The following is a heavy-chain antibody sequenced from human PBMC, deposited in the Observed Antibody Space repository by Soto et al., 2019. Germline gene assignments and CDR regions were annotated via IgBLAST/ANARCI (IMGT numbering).Heavy chain of an antibody. V-gene: IGHV4-30-4*01. CDR3: ARVGGFGATTIDY. CDR2: IYYSGYT. Sequence: QVQLQESGPGLVKPSQTLSLTCTVSGGSISSGDYYWSWIRQPPAKGLEWIGYIYYSGYTYYNPSLKSRVTISVDTSKNQFSLKLSSVTAADTAVYYCARVGGFGATTIDYWGQGTLVTVSS. D-gene: IGHD3-10*01. CDR1: GGSISSGDYY. J-gene: IGHJ4*02.